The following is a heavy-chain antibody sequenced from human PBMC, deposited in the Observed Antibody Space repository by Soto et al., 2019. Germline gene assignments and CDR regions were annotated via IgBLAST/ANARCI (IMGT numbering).Heavy chain of an antibody. J-gene: IGHJ5*02. CDR1: GFTFSSYA. D-gene: IGHD3-3*01. V-gene: IGHV3-23*01. CDR3: AKTARSYDFWSGYYTGCDP. CDR2: ISGSGGST. Sequence: GGSLRLSCAASGFTFSSYAMSWVRQAPGKGLEWVSAISGSGGSTYYADSVKGRFTISRDNSKNTLYLQMNSLRAEDTAVYYCAKTARSYDFWSGYYTGCDPWGQVTLVTVSS.